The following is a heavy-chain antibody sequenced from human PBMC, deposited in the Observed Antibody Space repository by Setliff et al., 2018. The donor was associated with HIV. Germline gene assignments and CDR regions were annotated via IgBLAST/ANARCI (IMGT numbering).Heavy chain of an antibody. CDR2: ISSSSNYI. Sequence: GESLKISCAASGFTFSSYSMNWVRQAPGKGLEWVSSISSSSNYIYYADSVKGRFTISRDNAKNSLYLQMSSLRAEDTAVYYCARARYCSSTSCPWDAFDIWGQGTMVTVSS. J-gene: IGHJ3*02. V-gene: IGHV3-21*01. D-gene: IGHD2-2*01. CDR1: GFTFSSYS. CDR3: ARARYCSSTSCPWDAFDI.